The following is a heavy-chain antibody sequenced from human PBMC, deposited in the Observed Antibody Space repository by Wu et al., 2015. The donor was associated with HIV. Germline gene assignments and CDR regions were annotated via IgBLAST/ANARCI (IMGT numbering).Heavy chain of an antibody. D-gene: IGHD3-9*01. CDR1: GYTFTGYY. CDR2: INPNSGGT. J-gene: IGHJ2*01. CDR3: ARAGYFDWLSTYWYFDL. V-gene: IGHV1-2*02. Sequence: QVQLVQSGAEVKKPGASVKVSCKASGYTFTGYYMHWVRQAPGQGLEWMGWINPNSGGTNYAQKFQGRVTMTRDTSISTAYMELSRLRSDDTAVYYCARAGYFDWLSTYWYFDLWGRGTLVTVSS.